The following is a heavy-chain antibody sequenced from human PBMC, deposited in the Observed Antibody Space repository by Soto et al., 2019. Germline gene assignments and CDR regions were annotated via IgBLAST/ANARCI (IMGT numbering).Heavy chain of an antibody. Sequence: PGGSLRLSCAASGFTFSSYAMHWVRQAPGKGLEWVAVISYDGSNKYYADSVKGRFTISRDNSKNTLYLQMNSLRAEDTALYYCAKVIPDIVPTTEFDYWGQGTLVTVSS. CDR2: ISYDGSNK. J-gene: IGHJ4*02. D-gene: IGHD5-12*01. CDR3: AKVIPDIVPTTEFDY. V-gene: IGHV3-30-3*01. CDR1: GFTFSSYA.